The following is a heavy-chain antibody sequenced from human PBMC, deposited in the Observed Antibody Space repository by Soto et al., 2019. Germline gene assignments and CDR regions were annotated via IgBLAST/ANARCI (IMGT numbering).Heavy chain of an antibody. Sequence: GGSLRLSCVASGSSSDPFTMHWVRELPGKGLEWVAGLSWDRSTGAYADSVQGRFTISRDHAKNSVDLLMDSLSPDDTALYFCAVSSPDIVVLPSSIYFTSWGPGTQVTVSS. D-gene: IGHD2-15*01. CDR3: AVSSPDIVVLPSSIYFTS. CDR2: LSWDRSTG. J-gene: IGHJ4*02. CDR1: GSSSDPFT. V-gene: IGHV3-9*02.